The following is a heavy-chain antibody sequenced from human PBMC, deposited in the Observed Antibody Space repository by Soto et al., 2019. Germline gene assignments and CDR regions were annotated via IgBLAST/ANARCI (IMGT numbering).Heavy chain of an antibody. Sequence: GGSLRLSCAASGFTFISYAMSWVRQAPGKGLEWVSSISGSGGSTYYADSVKGRFTISRDNSKKTMFLQMNNLRAEDTAIYYCAKDWGYSGYKNKSAFDHWGQGTLVTVSS. D-gene: IGHD5-12*01. CDR3: AKDWGYSGYKNKSAFDH. V-gene: IGHV3-23*01. CDR2: ISGSGGST. J-gene: IGHJ4*02. CDR1: GFTFISYA.